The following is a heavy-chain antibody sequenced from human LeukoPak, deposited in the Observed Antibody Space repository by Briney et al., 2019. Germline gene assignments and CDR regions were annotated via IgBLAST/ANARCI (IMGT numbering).Heavy chain of an antibody. CDR2: INHSGST. CDR1: GGSFSGYY. V-gene: IGHV4-34*01. CDR3: ARAPDYGGVDY. Sequence: SETLSLTCAVYGGSFSGYYWSWIRQPPGKGLEWIGEINHSGSTNYNPSLKSRVTISVDTSKNQFSLKLSPVTAADTAVYYCARAPDYGGVDYWGQGTLVTVSS. J-gene: IGHJ4*02. D-gene: IGHD4-23*01.